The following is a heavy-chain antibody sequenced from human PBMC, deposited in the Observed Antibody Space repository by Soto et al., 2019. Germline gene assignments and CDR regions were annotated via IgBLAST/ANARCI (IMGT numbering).Heavy chain of an antibody. Sequence: SETLSLTCTVSGGSISSYYWSWIRQPPGKGLEWIGYIYYSGSTNYNPSLKSRVTISVDTSKNQFSLKLSSVTAADTAVYYCARVGMVFGEDMDVWGQGTTVTVSS. CDR1: GGSISSYY. D-gene: IGHD3-10*01. J-gene: IGHJ6*02. CDR2: IYYSGST. V-gene: IGHV4-59*01. CDR3: ARVGMVFGEDMDV.